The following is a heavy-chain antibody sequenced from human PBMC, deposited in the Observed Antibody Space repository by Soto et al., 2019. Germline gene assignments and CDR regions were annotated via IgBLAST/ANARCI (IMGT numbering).Heavy chain of an antibody. J-gene: IGHJ4*02. CDR3: ARVAWQSLDY. CDR1: GYTLTSHH. Sequence: QVQLVQSGAEVQKPGASVKVSCQASGYTLTSHHLHWVRQAPGQGLEWMGIINPNDGGPLYAQKFQGRVTMTRYTSTSTAYMELSSLRSEDTAVYYSARVAWQSLDYWGQGTLVTVSS. V-gene: IGHV1-46*01. D-gene: IGHD5-12*01. CDR2: INPNDGGP.